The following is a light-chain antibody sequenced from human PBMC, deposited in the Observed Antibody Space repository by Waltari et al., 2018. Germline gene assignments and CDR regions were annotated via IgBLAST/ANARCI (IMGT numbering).Light chain of an antibody. J-gene: IGKJ2*03. CDR1: QGISSY. Sequence: DIQLTQSPSFLSASVGDRVTIPCRASQGISSYLAWYQQEPGKAPKLLIYAASILQSGVPSRFSGSGSGTEFTLTISSLQPEDFATYYCQQLNSYPPYSFGQGTKLEIK. V-gene: IGKV1-9*01. CDR2: AAS. CDR3: QQLNSYPPYS.